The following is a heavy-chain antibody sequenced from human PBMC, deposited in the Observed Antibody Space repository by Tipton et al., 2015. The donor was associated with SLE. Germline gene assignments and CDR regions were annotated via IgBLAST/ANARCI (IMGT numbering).Heavy chain of an antibody. CDR2: IIPIFGTA. CDR3: ARGGWLLQNWFDP. Sequence: QLVQSGPEVKKPGSSVKVSCKASGGTFSSYAISWVRQAPGQGLEWMGGIIPIFGTANYAQKFQGRVTITAEKSTSTAYMERRSLRSDDTAVYYCARGGWLLQNWFDPWGQGTLVTVSS. CDR1: GGTFSSYA. V-gene: IGHV1-69*06. J-gene: IGHJ5*02. D-gene: IGHD3-22*01.